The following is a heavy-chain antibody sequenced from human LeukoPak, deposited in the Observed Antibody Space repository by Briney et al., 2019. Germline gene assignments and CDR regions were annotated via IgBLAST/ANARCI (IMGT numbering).Heavy chain of an antibody. V-gene: IGHV3-33*08. CDR1: GFTFSSYA. D-gene: IGHD1-26*01. CDR3: ARDNVGATDLDH. J-gene: IGHJ4*02. CDR2: IWHDGSNE. Sequence: GGSLRLSCAASGFTFSSYAMHWVRQAPGKGLEWVAVIWHDGSNEYYADSVKGRFTISRDNSKNTLSLQMNSLRAEDTAVYYCARDNVGATDLDHWGQGTLVTVSS.